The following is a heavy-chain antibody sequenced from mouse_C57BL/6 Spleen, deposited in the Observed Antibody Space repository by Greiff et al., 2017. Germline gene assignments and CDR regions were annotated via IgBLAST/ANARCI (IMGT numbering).Heavy chain of an antibody. CDR3: ARGSWDNGAWFAY. V-gene: IGHV1-59*01. CDR1: GYTFTSYW. J-gene: IGHJ3*01. Sequence: QVQLQQPGAELVRPGTSVKLSCKASGYTFTSYWMHWVKQRPGQGLEWIGVIDPSDSYTNYNQKFTGKATLPVDTSSSPAYMQLSSLTSEDSAVYYCARGSWDNGAWFAYWGQGTLVTVSA. CDR2: IDPSDSYT. D-gene: IGHD4-1*01.